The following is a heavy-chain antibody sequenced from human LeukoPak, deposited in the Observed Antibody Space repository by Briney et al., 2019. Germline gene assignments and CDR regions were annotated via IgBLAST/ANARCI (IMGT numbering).Heavy chain of an antibody. CDR3: VKASSSSPQYNWFDA. CDR2: VSGTGGRT. Sequence: GGSLRLSCAASGFTFTSYAMSWVRQAPGKGLEWVSVVSGTGGRTYYADSVKGRFTISRDNSKNTLYLQMNSLRAEDTALYYCVKASSSSPQYNWFDAWGQGTLVTVSS. CDR1: GFTFTSYA. D-gene: IGHD6-6*01. V-gene: IGHV3-23*01. J-gene: IGHJ5*02.